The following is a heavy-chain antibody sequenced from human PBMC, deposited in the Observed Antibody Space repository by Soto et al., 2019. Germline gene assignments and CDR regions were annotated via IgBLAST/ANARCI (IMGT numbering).Heavy chain of an antibody. D-gene: IGHD2-15*01. J-gene: IGHJ4*02. V-gene: IGHV3-74*01. Sequence: EVQLVESGGGLVRPGGTLRLSCAASGFTFSSYWMHWVRQAPGKGLVWVSRINSDGSSTSYSDCVKGRFTISRDNAKNTLNVQMNSLRAEDTAVYYCVRTSLVVAAATREDYWGQGILVTFSS. CDR2: INSDGSST. CDR3: VRTSLVVAAATREDY. CDR1: GFTFSSYW.